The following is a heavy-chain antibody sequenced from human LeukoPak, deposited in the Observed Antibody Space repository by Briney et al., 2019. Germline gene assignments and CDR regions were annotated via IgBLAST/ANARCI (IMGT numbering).Heavy chain of an antibody. CDR1: GGSSSSGGYS. D-gene: IGHD4-23*01. CDR2: IYHSGST. CDR3: ARGYGGNSDYFDY. Sequence: SETLSLTCAVFGGSSSSGGYSWSWIRQPPGKGLEWIGYIYHSGSTYYNPSLKSRVIISVDRSKNQFSLKLSSVTAADTAVYYCARGYGGNSDYFDYWGQGTLVTVSS. V-gene: IGHV4-30-2*01. J-gene: IGHJ4*02.